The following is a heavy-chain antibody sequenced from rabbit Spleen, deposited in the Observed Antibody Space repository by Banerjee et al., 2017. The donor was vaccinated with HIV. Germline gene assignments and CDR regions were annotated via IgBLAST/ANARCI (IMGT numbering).Heavy chain of an antibody. Sequence: QSLEESGGGLVQPEGSLTLTCTASGVSFTGNYYMCWVRQAPGKGLEWIACIATGSSGFTYYASWAKGRFTISKTSSTTVTLQMTSLTAADTATYFCARRVSAGGGYKLWGPGTLVTVS. CDR3: ARRVSAGGGYKL. V-gene: IGHV1S40*01. J-gene: IGHJ4*01. CDR2: IATGSSGFT. D-gene: IGHD8-1*01. CDR1: GVSFTGNYY.